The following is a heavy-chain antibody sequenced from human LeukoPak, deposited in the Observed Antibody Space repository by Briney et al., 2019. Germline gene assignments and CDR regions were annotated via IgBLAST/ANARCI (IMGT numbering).Heavy chain of an antibody. Sequence: GGSLRLSCAASGFTFSSYSMNWVRQAPGKGLEWVSSISSSSSYIYYADSVKGRFTISRDNAKNSLYLQMNSLRAEDTAVYYCARDNCSSTSCYYSDYWGQGTLVTVSS. CDR1: GFTFSSYS. D-gene: IGHD2-2*01. CDR3: ARDNCSSTSCYYSDY. CDR2: ISSSSSYI. V-gene: IGHV3-21*01. J-gene: IGHJ4*02.